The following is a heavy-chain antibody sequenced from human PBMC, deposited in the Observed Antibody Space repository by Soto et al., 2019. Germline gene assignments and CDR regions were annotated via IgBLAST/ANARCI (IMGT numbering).Heavy chain of an antibody. CDR3: ARHHDFRIQHGMDX. V-gene: IGHV5-10-1*01. CDR2: IDPSDSYT. D-gene: IGHD3-3*01. Sequence: PGETLKISCKGSGYSFTSYWISWVRQMPGKGLEWMGMIDPSDSYTKYRPSFQGHVTISADKSIRTAYLQWSSLKASDTAMYYCARHHDFRIQHGMDXWGQGTTVTVS. CDR1: GYSFTSYW. J-gene: IGHJ6*02.